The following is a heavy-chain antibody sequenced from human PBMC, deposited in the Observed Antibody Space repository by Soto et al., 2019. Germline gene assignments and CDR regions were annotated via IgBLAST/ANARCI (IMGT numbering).Heavy chain of an antibody. Sequence: QVQLVQSGAAVKKPGSSVKVSCKASGGTFSSYTISWVRQTPGQGLEWMGRIIPILGIANYAQKLQGRVMNTADKSTITAYVEVSSLRSADTAVYYCARGGDGGYYYYGMDVWGQGTTVTVSS. J-gene: IGHJ6*02. V-gene: IGHV1-69*02. CDR3: ARGGDGGYYYYGMDV. CDR1: GGTFSSYT. D-gene: IGHD4-17*01. CDR2: IIPILGIA.